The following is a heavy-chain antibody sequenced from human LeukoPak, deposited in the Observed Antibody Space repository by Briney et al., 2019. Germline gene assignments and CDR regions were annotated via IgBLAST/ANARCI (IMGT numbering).Heavy chain of an antibody. CDR2: IKGDGSST. D-gene: IGHD3-10*01. V-gene: IGHV3-74*01. CDR3: AKDLISQLLWFGELLD. J-gene: IGHJ4*02. Sequence: GGSLRLSCAASGFIFSSYWMHWVRQVPGKGPVWVSRIKGDGSSTSSADSVKGRFTISRDNAKTSLYLQMNSLRAEDTAVYYCAKDLISQLLWFGELLDWGQGTLVTVSS. CDR1: GFIFSSYW.